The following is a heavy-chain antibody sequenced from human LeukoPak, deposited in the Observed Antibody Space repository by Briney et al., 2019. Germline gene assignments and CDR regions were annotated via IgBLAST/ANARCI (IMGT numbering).Heavy chain of an antibody. CDR3: ARESENKDLWSCLDY. CDR2: IKQDGSDK. D-gene: IGHD3-3*01. V-gene: IGHV3-7*01. Sequence: PGGSLRLSCAASGFSFSTYWMSWVRQAPGQGLEWVANIKQDGSDKYYLDSVKRRFTISRDNTKNSLYLQMNTLIPDDAAVYYCARESENKDLWSCLDYWGQGTLVTVSS. J-gene: IGHJ4*02. CDR1: GFSFSTYW.